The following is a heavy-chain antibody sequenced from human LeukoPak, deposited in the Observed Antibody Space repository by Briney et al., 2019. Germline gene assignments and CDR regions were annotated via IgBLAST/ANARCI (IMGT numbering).Heavy chain of an antibody. CDR3: ATDRSGFWSGFHI. V-gene: IGHV1-24*01. CDR2: FDPEDGET. CDR1: GGTFSSYA. D-gene: IGHD3-3*01. Sequence: ASVKVSCKASGGTFSSYAISWVRQAPGKGLEWMGGFDPEDGETIYAQKFQGRVTMTEDTSTDTAYMELSSLRSEDTAVYYCATDRSGFWSGFHIWGQGTMVTVSS. J-gene: IGHJ3*02.